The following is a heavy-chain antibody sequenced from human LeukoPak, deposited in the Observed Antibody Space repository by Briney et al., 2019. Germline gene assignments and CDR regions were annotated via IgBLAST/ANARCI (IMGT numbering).Heavy chain of an antibody. CDR3: ALGYNDIWEL. CDR1: GDSINSLDL. CDR2: INHSGST. V-gene: IGHV4-4*02. D-gene: IGHD5-24*01. J-gene: IGHJ4*02. Sequence: SETLSLTCTVSGDSINSLDLWSWVRQPPGKGLEWIGEINHSGSTHYTPSLKSRVTISVDTSDNKFSLKMISVTAADAAVYYCALGYNDIWELWGRGTLVTVSS.